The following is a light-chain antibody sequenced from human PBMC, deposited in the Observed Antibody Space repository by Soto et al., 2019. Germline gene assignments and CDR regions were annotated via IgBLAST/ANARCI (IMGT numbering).Light chain of an antibody. CDR2: YVD. J-gene: IGLJ1*01. CDR3: CSYADGSIYF. V-gene: IGLV2-14*03. CDR1: SRDVGAYDY. Sequence: QSLLTHPASVSGSPGQSITISCTGTSRDVGAYDYVSWYLQYPDKAPQLLIYYVDHRPSGVSSRFSGSKSGNTASLTISGLQAEDEGDYYCCSYADGSIYFFGTGTKVTGL.